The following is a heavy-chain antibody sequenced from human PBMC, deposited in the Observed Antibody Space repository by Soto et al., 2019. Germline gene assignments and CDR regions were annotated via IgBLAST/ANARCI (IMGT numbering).Heavy chain of an antibody. CDR2: IIPIFGTA. Sequence: SVKVSCKASGGTFSSYAISWVRQAPGQGLEWMGGIIPIFGTANYAQKFQGRVTITADESTSTAYMELSSLRSEDTAVYYCARDTGENDYYYYGMDGWGQGTTVTVSS. V-gene: IGHV1-69*13. CDR3: ARDTGENDYYYYGMDG. J-gene: IGHJ6*02. D-gene: IGHD7-27*01. CDR1: GGTFSSYA.